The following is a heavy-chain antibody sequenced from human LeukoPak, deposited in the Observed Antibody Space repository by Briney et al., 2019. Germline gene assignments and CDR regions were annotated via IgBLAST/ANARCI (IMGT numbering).Heavy chain of an antibody. V-gene: IGHV4-34*01. CDR1: GGSFSGHY. CDR3: ARRDYYGDRPDY. CDR2: IYYSGST. D-gene: IGHD4-17*01. Sequence: SETLSLTCAVYGGSFSGHYWTWIRQPPGKGLEWIGSIYYSGSTYYNPSLKSRVTISVDTSKNQFSLKLSSVTAADTAVYYCARRDYYGDRPDYWGQGTLVTVSS. J-gene: IGHJ4*02.